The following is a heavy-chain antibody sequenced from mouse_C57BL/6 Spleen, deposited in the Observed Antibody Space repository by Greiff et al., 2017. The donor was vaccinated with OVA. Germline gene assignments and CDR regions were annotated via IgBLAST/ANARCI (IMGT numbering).Heavy chain of an antibody. CDR3: ARWRGYYYGSSYGSFDY. J-gene: IGHJ2*01. Sequence: QVQLQQPGTELVKPGASVKLSCKASGYTFTSYWMHWVKQRPGQGHEWIGNINPSNGGTNYNEKFKSKATLTVDKSSSTAYMQLSSLTSEDSAVYYCARWRGYYYGSSYGSFDYWGQGTTLTVSS. D-gene: IGHD1-1*01. CDR2: INPSNGGT. CDR1: GYTFTSYW. V-gene: IGHV1-53*01.